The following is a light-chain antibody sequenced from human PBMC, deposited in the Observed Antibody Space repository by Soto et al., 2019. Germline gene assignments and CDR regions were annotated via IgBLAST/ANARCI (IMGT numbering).Light chain of an antibody. CDR3: SSYTISNTYV. Sequence: LNEPPSGSGCPGRSVTISCTGPSSDFGTYNGISWYQQPPGTAPKLMIYDVSNRPSGVPDRFSGSKSGNTASLTISGLQAEDEGDYYCSSYTISNTYVFGTGTKVTVL. J-gene: IGLJ1*01. CDR1: SSDFGTYNG. CDR2: DVS. V-gene: IGLV2-18*02.